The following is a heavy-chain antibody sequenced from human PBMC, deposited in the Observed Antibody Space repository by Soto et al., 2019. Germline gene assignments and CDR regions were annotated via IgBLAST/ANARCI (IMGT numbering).Heavy chain of an antibody. J-gene: IGHJ6*02. CDR1: GGSISSSSYY. CDR2: IYYSGST. Sequence: SETLSLTCTVSGGSISSSSYYWGWIRQPPGKGLEWIGSIYYSGSTYYNPSLKSRVTISVDTSKNQFSLKLSSVTAADTAVYYCASLGASYSYYYYGMDVWGQGTTVTVSS. V-gene: IGHV4-39*01. CDR3: ASLGASYSYYYYGMDV. D-gene: IGHD3-16*01.